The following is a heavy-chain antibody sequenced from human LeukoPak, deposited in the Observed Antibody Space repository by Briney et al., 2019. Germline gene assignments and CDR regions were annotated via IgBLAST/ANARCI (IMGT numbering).Heavy chain of an antibody. CDR3: VRGGCSGGTCYVYYGIDV. J-gene: IGHJ6*02. CDR2: INNDGSST. CDR1: GFTFSSYW. D-gene: IGHD2-15*01. V-gene: IGHV3-74*01. Sequence: PGGSLRLPCAASGFTFSSYWMHWVRQAPGKGLVWVSRINNDGSSTNYADSVKGRFTISRDNAKNTLYLQVNSLRAEDTAVYYCVRGGCSGGTCYVYYGIDVWGQGTSVTVSS.